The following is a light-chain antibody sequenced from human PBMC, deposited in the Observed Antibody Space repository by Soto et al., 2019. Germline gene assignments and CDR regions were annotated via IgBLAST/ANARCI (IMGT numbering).Light chain of an antibody. J-gene: IGKJ4*01. CDR1: QSVSRY. CDR3: QQRFSWPPT. CDR2: DTS. V-gene: IGKV3-11*01. Sequence: EIGLTQSQATLSLSPGDRATLSCRASQSVSRYLAWYQQKPGQAPRLLIHDTSTRATGVPDTFSGSGSGTEFTLTISSLEPEVSAMYYCQQRFSWPPTFGGGTHVEIK.